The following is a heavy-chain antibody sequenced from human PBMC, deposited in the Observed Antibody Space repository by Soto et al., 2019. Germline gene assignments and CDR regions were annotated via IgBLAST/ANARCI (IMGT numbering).Heavy chain of an antibody. CDR3: ARDAWPLEYSSSWHSRGAFDI. CDR2: INAGNGNT. D-gene: IGHD6-13*01. CDR1: GYTFTSYA. Sequence: GASVKVSCKASGYTFTSYAMHWVRQAPGQRLEWMGWINAGNGNTKYAQKLMGRVTMTTDTSTSTAYMELRSLRFDDTAVYYCARDAWPLEYSSSWHSRGAFDIWGQGTMVTVSS. J-gene: IGHJ3*02. V-gene: IGHV1-3*01.